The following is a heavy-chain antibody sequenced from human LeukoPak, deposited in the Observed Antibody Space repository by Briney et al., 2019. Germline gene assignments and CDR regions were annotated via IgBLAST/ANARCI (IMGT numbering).Heavy chain of an antibody. J-gene: IGHJ4*02. CDR1: GFTFSIYA. CDR2: ISGSGGTT. CDR3: ARTGYYGSGAH. D-gene: IGHD3-10*01. V-gene: IGHV3-23*01. Sequence: GGSLRLSCAASGFTFSIYAISWVRQAPGKGLEWVSAISGSGGTTYYADSVKGRFTISRDNAKNSLYLQMNSLRAEDTAVYYCARTGYYGSGAHWGQGTLVTVSS.